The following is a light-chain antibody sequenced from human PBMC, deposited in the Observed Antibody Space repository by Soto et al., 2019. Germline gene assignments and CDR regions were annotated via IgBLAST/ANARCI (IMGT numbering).Light chain of an antibody. CDR3: QHHTNWL. Sequence: EIVLTQSPATLSLSPGERAALSCRASQSVSSYLAWYQQKPGQAPRLLINDASNRATGIPARFSGSGSGTDFTLTISSLEPEDFAVYYCQHHTNWLFGPGTKVDIK. V-gene: IGKV3-11*01. J-gene: IGKJ3*01. CDR1: QSVSSY. CDR2: DAS.